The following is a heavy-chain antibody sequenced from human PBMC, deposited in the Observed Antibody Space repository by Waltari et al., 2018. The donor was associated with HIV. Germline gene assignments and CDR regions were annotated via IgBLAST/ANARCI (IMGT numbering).Heavy chain of an antibody. CDR2: ISWNSGSI. V-gene: IGHV3-9*01. CDR3: AKESMAGLYYYYGMDV. CDR1: GCTFDDYG. Sequence: EVHLVESGGGLVQPGRCLRLSCEASGCTFDDYGMHWVRQAPGKGLEWVSGISWNSGSIGYADSVKGRFTISRDNAKNSLYLQMNSLRDEDTALYYCAKESMAGLYYYYGMDVWGQGTTVTVSS. D-gene: IGHD6-19*01. J-gene: IGHJ6*02.